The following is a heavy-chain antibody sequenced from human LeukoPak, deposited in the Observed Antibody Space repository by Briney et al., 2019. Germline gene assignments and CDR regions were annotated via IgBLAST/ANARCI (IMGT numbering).Heavy chain of an antibody. V-gene: IGHV4-39*01. CDR3: ARHVGYCSSTSCRYFDY. Sequence: SETLSLTCTVSGGSISSSSYYWGWIRQPPGKGLEWLGTMYYSGNTYYNPSLKSRVTISVDTSKNQFSLKLSSVSATDTAVYYCARHVGYCSSTSCRYFDYWGQGTLVTVSS. J-gene: IGHJ4*02. D-gene: IGHD2-2*01. CDR2: MYYSGNT. CDR1: GGSISSSSYY.